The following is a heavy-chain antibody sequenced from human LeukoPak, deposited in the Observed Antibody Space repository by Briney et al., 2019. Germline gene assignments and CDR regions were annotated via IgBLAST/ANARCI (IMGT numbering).Heavy chain of an antibody. D-gene: IGHD2-15*01. J-gene: IGHJ6*03. CDR3: AKSGRNYYYYYTDV. CDR1: GFTFDDYG. Sequence: GGSLRLSCAASGFTFDDYGMSWVRQAPGKGLEWVSGINWNGGSTGYADSVKGRFTISRDNAKNSLYLQMNSLRAEDTALYYCAKSGRNYYYYYTDVWGKGTTVTVSS. CDR2: INWNGGST. V-gene: IGHV3-20*04.